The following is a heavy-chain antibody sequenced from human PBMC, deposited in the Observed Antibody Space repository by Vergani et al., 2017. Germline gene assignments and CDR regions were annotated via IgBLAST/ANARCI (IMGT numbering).Heavy chain of an antibody. CDR3: ATDVGLYCSGGSCYESVWFDP. Sequence: QVQLVQSGAEVKKPGASVKVSCKVSGYTLTELSMHWVRQAPGKGLEWMGGFDPEDGETIYAQKFQGRVTMTEDTSTDTAYMELSSLRSEDTAVYYGATDVGLYCSGGSCYESVWFDPWGQGTLVTVSS. V-gene: IGHV1-24*01. D-gene: IGHD2-15*01. J-gene: IGHJ5*02. CDR1: GYTLTELS. CDR2: FDPEDGET.